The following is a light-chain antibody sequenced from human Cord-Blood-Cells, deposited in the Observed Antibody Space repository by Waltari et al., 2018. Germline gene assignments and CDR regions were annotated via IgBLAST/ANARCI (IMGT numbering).Light chain of an antibody. CDR1: QSVSSY. J-gene: IGKJ4*01. CDR3: KQRSNWPLP. V-gene: IGKV3-11*01. CDR2: DAS. Sequence: EIVLTQSPATLSLSPGERATLSCRASQSVSSYLAWYQQKPGQAPRLLIYDASNRATGIPARFSGSGSGTDFTLTISSLEPEDFAVYYCKQRSNWPLPFGGGTKVEIK.